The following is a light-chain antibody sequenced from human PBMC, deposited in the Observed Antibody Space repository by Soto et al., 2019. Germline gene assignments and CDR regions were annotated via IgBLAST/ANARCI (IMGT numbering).Light chain of an antibody. Sequence: EIVLTQSPATLSLSPGEGATLSCRASQSVSSYLAWYQQKPGQAPRLLIYDASNRATGIPARFSGSGSGTDFTLTISSLEPADFAVYYCQQRSNWWTFGQGTKVDIK. CDR3: QQRSNWWT. J-gene: IGKJ1*01. CDR2: DAS. V-gene: IGKV3-11*01. CDR1: QSVSSY.